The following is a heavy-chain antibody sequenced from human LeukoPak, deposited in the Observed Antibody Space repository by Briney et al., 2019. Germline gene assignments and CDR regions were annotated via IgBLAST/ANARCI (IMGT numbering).Heavy chain of an antibody. CDR2: IYYSGST. V-gene: IGHV4-59*08. J-gene: IGHJ4*02. Sequence: SETLSLTCTVSGGSISSYYWSWIRQPPGKGLEWIGYIYYSGSTNYNPSLKSRVTISVDTSKNQFSLKLSSVTAADTAVYYCARQSYYVWETYRHHPIWGQGTLVTVSS. CDR1: GGSISSYY. D-gene: IGHD3-16*02. CDR3: ARQSYYVWETYRHHPI.